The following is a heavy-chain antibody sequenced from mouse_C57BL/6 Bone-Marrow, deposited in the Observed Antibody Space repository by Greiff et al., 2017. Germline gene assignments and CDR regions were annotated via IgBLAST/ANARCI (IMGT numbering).Heavy chain of an antibody. Sequence: QVQLQQPGAELVMPGASVKLSCKASGYTFTSYWMHWVKQRPGQGLEWIGEIDPSDSYTNYNQKFKGKSTLTVDKSSSTAYMQLSSLISEDSAVYYCASGGFYAMDYWGQGTSVTVSS. J-gene: IGHJ4*01. CDR2: IDPSDSYT. CDR1: GYTFTSYW. V-gene: IGHV1-69*01. CDR3: ASGGFYAMDY.